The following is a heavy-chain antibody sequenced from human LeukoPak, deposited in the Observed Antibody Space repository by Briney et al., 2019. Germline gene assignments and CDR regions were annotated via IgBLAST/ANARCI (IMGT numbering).Heavy chain of an antibody. Sequence: PSETLSLTCTVSGGSISSYYWSWIRQPAGKGLEWIGRIYTSGSTNYNPSLKSRVTMSVDTSKNQFSLKLSSVTAADTAVYYCARDGGCSGGSCYEDYFDYWGQGTLVTVSS. V-gene: IGHV4-4*07. J-gene: IGHJ4*02. D-gene: IGHD2-15*01. CDR2: IYTSGST. CDR1: GGSISSYY. CDR3: ARDGGCSGGSCYEDYFDY.